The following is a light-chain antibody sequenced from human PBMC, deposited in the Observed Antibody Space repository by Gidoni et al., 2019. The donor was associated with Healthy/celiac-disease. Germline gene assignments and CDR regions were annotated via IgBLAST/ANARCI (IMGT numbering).Light chain of an antibody. CDR3: QSYDSSLGGLV. V-gene: IGLV1-40*01. Sequence: QSVLTQPPSVSGAPGQRVTILCTGSSPNIGAGYDVPWYQQLPGTAPKLPLYGNSNRPSGVPDRFSGSKSGTSASLAITGLQAEDEADYYCQSYDSSLGGLVFGGGTKLTVL. J-gene: IGLJ2*01. CDR2: GNS. CDR1: SPNIGAGYD.